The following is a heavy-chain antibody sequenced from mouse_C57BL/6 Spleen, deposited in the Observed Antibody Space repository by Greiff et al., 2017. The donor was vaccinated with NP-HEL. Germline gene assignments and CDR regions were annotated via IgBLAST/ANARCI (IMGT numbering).Heavy chain of an antibody. CDR1: GYTFTSYW. CDR3: ARKELRPYDY. J-gene: IGHJ2*01. V-gene: IGHV1-50*01. Sequence: QVQLQQPGAELVKPGASVKLSCKASGYTFTSYWMQWVKQRPGQGLEWIGEVDPSGSDTNYNQKLQANAKVTADTSSSTAYMQVSSLTSAESAGYYCARKELRPYDYWGQGTTLTVSS. D-gene: IGHD3-2*02. CDR2: VDPSGSDT.